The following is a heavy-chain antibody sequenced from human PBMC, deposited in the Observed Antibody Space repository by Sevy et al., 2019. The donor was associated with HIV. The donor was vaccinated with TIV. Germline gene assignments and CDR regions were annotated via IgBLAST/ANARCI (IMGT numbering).Heavy chain of an antibody. J-gene: IGHJ4*02. CDR2: ISGSGGST. CDR1: GFTFSSYA. CDR3: AKGPPNYDSSGYYLFDY. D-gene: IGHD3-22*01. Sequence: GGSMRLSCAASGFTFSSYAMSWVRQAPGKGLEWVSAISGSGGSTYYADSVKGRFTISRDNSKNTLYLQMNSLRAEDTAVYYCAKGPPNYDSSGYYLFDYWGKGTLVTVSS. V-gene: IGHV3-23*01.